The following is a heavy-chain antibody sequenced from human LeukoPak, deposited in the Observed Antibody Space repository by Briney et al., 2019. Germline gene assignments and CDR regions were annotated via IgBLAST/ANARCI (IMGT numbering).Heavy chain of an antibody. D-gene: IGHD3-22*01. CDR2: IYYSGST. CDR3: ARRRYYDSTGYLD. CDR1: SGSISSSSYY. Sequence: PSETLSLTCTISSGSISSSSYYWGWIRQPPGKGLEWIADIYYSGSTYYNPSLKSRVSLSIDTSNNHFSLRLSSVTAADTALYYCARRRYYDSTGYLDWGQGTLVTVSS. V-gene: IGHV4-39*02. J-gene: IGHJ1*01.